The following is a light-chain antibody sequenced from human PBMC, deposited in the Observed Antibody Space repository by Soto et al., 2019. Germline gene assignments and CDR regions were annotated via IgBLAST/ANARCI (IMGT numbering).Light chain of an antibody. CDR1: NIGGKN. CDR3: QVWDNRGDV. V-gene: IGLV3-9*01. CDR2: RDY. J-gene: IGLJ1*01. Sequence: SYELTQPLSVSVALGQTATITCGGNNIGGKNVHWYQQKPGQAPVLVIYRDYNRPSGIPERFSGSNSGHTATLTISRVQPGDEADYYCQVWDNRGDVFGTGTKV.